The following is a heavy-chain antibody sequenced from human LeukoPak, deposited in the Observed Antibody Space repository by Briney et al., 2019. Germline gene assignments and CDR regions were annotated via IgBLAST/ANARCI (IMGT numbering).Heavy chain of an antibody. Sequence: SETLSLTCTVSSGSISTSNYYWGWVRQPPGKGLEWIGEINHSGSTNYNPSLKSRVTISVDTSKNQFSLKLSSVTAADTAVYYCARAGRLLWFGELFKRPEFDYWGQGTLVTVSS. D-gene: IGHD3-10*01. CDR2: INHSGST. CDR3: ARAGRLLWFGELFKRPEFDY. CDR1: SGSISTSNYY. J-gene: IGHJ4*02. V-gene: IGHV4-39*07.